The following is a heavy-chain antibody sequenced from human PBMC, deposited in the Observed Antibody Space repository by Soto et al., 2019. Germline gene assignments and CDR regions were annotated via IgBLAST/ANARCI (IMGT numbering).Heavy chain of an antibody. CDR2: ISYDGSNK. CDR3: XXXYRETXYXILTGYYKDYYYYGMDV. CDR1: GFTFSSYA. D-gene: IGHD3-9*01. V-gene: IGHV3-30-3*01. Sequence: GGSLRLSCAASGFTFSSYAMHWVRQAPGKGLEWVAVISYDGSNKYYADSVKGRFTISRDNSKNTLYLQMNSLRAXDTAVXXXXXXYRETXYXILTGYYKDYYYYGMDVWGQGTTVTVSS. J-gene: IGHJ6*02.